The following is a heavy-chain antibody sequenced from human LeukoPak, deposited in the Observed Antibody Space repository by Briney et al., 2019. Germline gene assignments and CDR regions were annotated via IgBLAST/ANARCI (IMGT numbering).Heavy chain of an antibody. D-gene: IGHD1-14*01. CDR1: GGSFSGYY. CDR3: ARAPPRSTTGGMDV. V-gene: IGHV4-34*01. J-gene: IGHJ6*02. Sequence: PSETLSPTCAVYGGSFSGYYWSWIRQPPGKGLEWIGEINHSGSTNYNPSLKSRVTISVDTSKNQFSLKLSSVTAADTAVYYCARAPPRSTTGGMDVWGQGTTVTVSS. CDR2: INHSGST.